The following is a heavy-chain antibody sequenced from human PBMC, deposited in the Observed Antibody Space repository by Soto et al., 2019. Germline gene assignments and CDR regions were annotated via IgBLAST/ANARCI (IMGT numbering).Heavy chain of an antibody. Sequence: QVQLVQSGAEVKNSGASVKVSCKASGYTFTSYGFSWVRQAPGQGLEWMGWISASNGNTNYAQKLPGRVTMSKDTSTGTAFMELRSLTSDDTATYYCARDPVRYCRDVECYQGYYSFARDVWGQGTTVTVS. D-gene: IGHD2-15*01. CDR3: ARDPVRYCRDVECYQGYYSFARDV. CDR1: GYTFTSYG. V-gene: IGHV1-18*01. CDR2: ISASNGNT. J-gene: IGHJ6*02.